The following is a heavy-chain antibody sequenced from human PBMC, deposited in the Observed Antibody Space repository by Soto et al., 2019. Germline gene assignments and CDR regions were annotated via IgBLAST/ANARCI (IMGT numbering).Heavy chain of an antibody. V-gene: IGHV3-7*03. J-gene: IGHJ4*02. Sequence: GGSLRLSCVASGFTFSDYWMSWVRQAPGKGLEWVANINQDGGEKYYVDSVEGRFTISRDNAKKSLHLQVNSLRADDTAVYYCAKVAKSGVVIEYFDSWGQGSLVTVSS. CDR3: AKVAKSGVVIEYFDS. CDR1: GFTFSDYW. CDR2: INQDGGEK. D-gene: IGHD3-3*01.